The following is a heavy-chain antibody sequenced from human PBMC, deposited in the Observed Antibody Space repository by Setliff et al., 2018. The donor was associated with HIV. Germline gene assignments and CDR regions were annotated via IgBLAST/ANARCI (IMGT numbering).Heavy chain of an antibody. CDR3: ARNPEMAALNYFYYYMDV. CDR2: IIPMSGVP. D-gene: IGHD6-19*01. V-gene: IGHV1-69*10. J-gene: IGHJ6*03. CDR1: GYTFTGYY. Sequence: SVKVSCKASGYTFTGYYMHWVRQAPGQGLAWMGGIIPMSGVPKYAQKFQGRVTITADKSTSTAYMELSSLRSEDTAVYYCARNPEMAALNYFYYYMDVWGKGTTVTVSS.